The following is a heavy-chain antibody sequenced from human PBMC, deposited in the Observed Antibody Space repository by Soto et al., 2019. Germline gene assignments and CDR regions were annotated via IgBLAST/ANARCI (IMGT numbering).Heavy chain of an antibody. J-gene: IGHJ6*02. Sequence: QVQLVQSGAEVKKPGSSVKVSCKASGGTFSSYAISWVRQAPGQGLEWMGGIIPIFGTANYAQKFQGRVTITADESTSTAYMALSSLRSEDTAVYYCARVVVAATSSSIYYYGIDVWGQGTTVTVSS. CDR3: ARVVVAATSSSIYYYGIDV. CDR1: GGTFSSYA. V-gene: IGHV1-69*12. D-gene: IGHD2-15*01. CDR2: IIPIFGTA.